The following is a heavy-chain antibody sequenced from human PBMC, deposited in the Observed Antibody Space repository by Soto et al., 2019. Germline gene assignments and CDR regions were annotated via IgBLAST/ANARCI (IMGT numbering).Heavy chain of an antibody. D-gene: IGHD7-27*01. Sequence: QVQLQESGPGLVEPSQTLSLTCTVSGGSVSSGGYFWSWIRQPPGKGLEWIGHIYNSVSIYGNPSLKSRLTISVDTSKNQFSLTLNSVTAADTAVYFFARGSDGDKVDYWGQGTLVTVSS. V-gene: IGHV4-30-4*01. J-gene: IGHJ4*02. CDR3: ARGSDGDKVDY. CDR2: IYNSVSI. CDR1: GGSVSSGGYF.